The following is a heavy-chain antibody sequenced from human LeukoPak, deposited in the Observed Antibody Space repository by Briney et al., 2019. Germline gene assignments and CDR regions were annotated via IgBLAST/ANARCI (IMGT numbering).Heavy chain of an antibody. CDR2: ISYDGSNK. CDR1: GFTFSSYA. V-gene: IGHV3-30*04. J-gene: IGHJ3*02. Sequence: PGGSLRLSCAASGFTFSSYAMHWVRQAPGKGLEWVAVISYDGSNKYYADSVKGRFTISRDNSKNTLYLQMNSLRAEDTAVYYCARDWSTYYGFYDAFDIWGQGTMVTVSS. CDR3: ARDWSTYYGFYDAFDI. D-gene: IGHD2/OR15-2a*01.